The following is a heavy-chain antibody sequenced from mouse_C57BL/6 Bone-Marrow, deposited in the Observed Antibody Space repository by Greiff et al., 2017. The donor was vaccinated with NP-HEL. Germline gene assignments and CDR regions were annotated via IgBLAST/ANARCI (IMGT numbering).Heavy chain of an antibody. J-gene: IGHJ1*03. Sequence: EVKLVESGGGLVQPGGSLKLSCAASGFTFSDYGMAWVRQAPRKGPEWVAFISNLAYSIYYADTVTGRFTISRENAKNTLYLEMSSLRSEDTAMYYCARQGIFYGNYLYWYFDVWGTGTTVTVSS. CDR1: GFTFSDYG. CDR2: ISNLAYSI. CDR3: ARQGIFYGNYLYWYFDV. D-gene: IGHD2-1*01. V-gene: IGHV5-15*01.